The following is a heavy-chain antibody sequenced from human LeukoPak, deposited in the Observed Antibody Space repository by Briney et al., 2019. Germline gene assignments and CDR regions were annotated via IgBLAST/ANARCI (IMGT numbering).Heavy chain of an antibody. V-gene: IGHV1-18*01. CDR2: ISTYNGNT. CDR3: ARDRGADSTGMDV. CDR1: DYTFISYG. Sequence: ASVKVSCKASDYTFISYGFSWVRQAPGQGLEWMGWISTYNGNTNYAQKFQGRVTMTTDTSTSTAYMELRSLRSDDTAVYYCARDRGADSTGMDVWGQGTTVTVSS. J-gene: IGHJ6*02. D-gene: IGHD2/OR15-2a*01.